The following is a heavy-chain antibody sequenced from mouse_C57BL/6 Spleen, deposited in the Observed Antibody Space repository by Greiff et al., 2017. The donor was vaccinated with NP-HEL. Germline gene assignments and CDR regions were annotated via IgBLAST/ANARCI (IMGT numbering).Heavy chain of an antibody. CDR3: AREELGDY. CDR1: GYTFTSYW. D-gene: IGHD4-1*01. J-gene: IGHJ2*01. CDR2: IDPSDSYT. Sequence: QVQLQQSGAELVKPGASVKLSCKASGYTFTSYWMQWVKQRPGQGLEWIGEIDPSDSYTNYNQKFKGKATLTVDTSSSTAYMQLSSLTSEDSAVYYCAREELGDYWGKGTTLTVSS. V-gene: IGHV1-50*01.